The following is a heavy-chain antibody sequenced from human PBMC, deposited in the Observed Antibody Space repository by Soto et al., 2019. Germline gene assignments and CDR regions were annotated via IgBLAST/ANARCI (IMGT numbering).Heavy chain of an antibody. V-gene: IGHV1-8*01. CDR2: MNPNSGNT. CDR3: ARGNDILNGYYYYYGMDV. CDR1: GYTFTSYD. J-gene: IGHJ6*02. D-gene: IGHD3-9*01. Sequence: ASVKVSCKASGYTFTSYDINWVRQATGQGLEWMGWMNPNSGNTGYAQKFQGRVTMTRNTSISTAYMELSSLRSEDTAVYYCARGNDILNGYYYYYGMDVWGQGTTVTVYS.